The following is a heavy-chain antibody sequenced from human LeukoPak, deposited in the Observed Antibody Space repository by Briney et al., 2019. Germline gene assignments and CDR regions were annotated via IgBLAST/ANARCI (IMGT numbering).Heavy chain of an antibody. J-gene: IGHJ6*02. V-gene: IGHV4-30-2*01. CDR1: GGSISSGGYS. CDR3: ARVRRGWFGESYYYYGMDV. CDR2: IYHSGST. D-gene: IGHD3-10*01. Sequence: SETLSLTCAVSGGSISSGGYSWSWIRQPPGKGLEWIGYIYHSGSTYYNPSLKSRVTISVGRSKNQFSLKLSSVTAADTAVYYCARVRRGWFGESYYYYGMDVWGQGTTVTVSS.